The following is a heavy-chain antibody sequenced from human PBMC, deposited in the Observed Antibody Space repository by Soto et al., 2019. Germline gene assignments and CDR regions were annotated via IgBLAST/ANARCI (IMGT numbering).Heavy chain of an antibody. V-gene: IGHV1-18*03. CDR2: ISAYNGNT. D-gene: IGHD3-10*01. Sequence: ASVKVSCKASGYTFTSYGISWVRQAPGQGLEWMGWISAYNGNTNYAQKLQGRVTMTTDTSTSTAYMEVCSLRSEDMAVYYCSRRYYGSGCYYNVPDAFDISGQGTMVTVSS. CDR3: SRRYYGSGCYYNVPDAFDI. CDR1: GYTFTSYG. J-gene: IGHJ3*02.